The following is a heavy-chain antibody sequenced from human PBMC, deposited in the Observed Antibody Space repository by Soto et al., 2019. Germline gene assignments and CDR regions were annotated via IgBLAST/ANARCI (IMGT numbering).Heavy chain of an antibody. J-gene: IGHJ5*02. CDR1: GGSISRGDYY. D-gene: IGHD2-2*01. CDR2: IYYSGST. CDR3: ARLVPAAMGNWFDP. V-gene: IGHV4-30-4*01. Sequence: PSETLSLTCTVSGGSISRGDYYWSWIRQPPGKGLEWIGYIYYSGSTYYNPSLKSRVTISVDTSKNQFSLKLSSVTAADTAVYYCARLVPAAMGNWFDPWGQGTLVTVSS.